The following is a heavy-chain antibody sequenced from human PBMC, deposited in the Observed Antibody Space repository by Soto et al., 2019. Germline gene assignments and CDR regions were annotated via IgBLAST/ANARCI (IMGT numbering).Heavy chain of an antibody. V-gene: IGHV3-72*01. J-gene: IGHJ4*02. Sequence: EVQLVESGGGLVQPGGSLRLSCASSGFIFSDHYMDWVRQAPGKGLEWVGRTRNKANSYTTEYAASVKGRFTISRDESKNSLYLQMNSLRTEDTAVYYCTRVYSSSWYDSYSDSWGQGALVTVSS. CDR2: TRNKANSYTT. D-gene: IGHD6-13*01. CDR1: GFIFSDHY. CDR3: TRVYSSSWYDSYSDS.